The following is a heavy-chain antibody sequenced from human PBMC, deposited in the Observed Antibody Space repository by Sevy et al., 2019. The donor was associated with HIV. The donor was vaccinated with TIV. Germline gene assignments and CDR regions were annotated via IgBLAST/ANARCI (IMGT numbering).Heavy chain of an antibody. CDR3: ARDRGSGKNVFFDY. J-gene: IGHJ4*02. D-gene: IGHD3-10*01. CDR2: ISYDGSNK. CDR1: GFTFSSYA. Sequence: GGSLRLSCAASGFTFSSYAMHWVRQAPGKGLEWVAFISYDGSNKYYADSVKGRFTISRDNSKNTLYLQMNSLRTEDTAVYYCARDRGSGKNVFFDYWGQGTLVTVSS. V-gene: IGHV3-30-3*01.